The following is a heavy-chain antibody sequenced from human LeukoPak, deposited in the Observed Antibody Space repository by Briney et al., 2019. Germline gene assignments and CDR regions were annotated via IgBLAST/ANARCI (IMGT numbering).Heavy chain of an antibody. D-gene: IGHD2-2*01. CDR2: IRYDGSNK. CDR1: GFTFSSYG. Sequence: GGSLRLSCAASGFTFSSYGMHWVRQAPAKGLEWVAFIRYDGSNKYYADSVKGRFTISRDNSKNTLYLQMNSLRAEDTAVYYCAKDLRVVPAANDDDYWGQGTLVTVSS. J-gene: IGHJ4*02. CDR3: AKDLRVVPAANDDDY. V-gene: IGHV3-30*02.